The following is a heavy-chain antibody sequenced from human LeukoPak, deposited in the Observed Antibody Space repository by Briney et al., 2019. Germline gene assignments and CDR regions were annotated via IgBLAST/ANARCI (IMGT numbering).Heavy chain of an antibody. CDR1: GFTFSSYG. V-gene: IGHV3-30*03. J-gene: IGHJ5*02. CDR3: AGSSGLNYFDP. D-gene: IGHD1-7*01. Sequence: GGSLRLSCAASGFTFSSYGMHWVRQAPGKGLEWVAVISYDGSNKYYADSVKGRFTISRDNSKNTLYLQMNSLRAEDTADYYCAGSSGLNYFDPWGQGTLVTVST. CDR2: ISYDGSNK.